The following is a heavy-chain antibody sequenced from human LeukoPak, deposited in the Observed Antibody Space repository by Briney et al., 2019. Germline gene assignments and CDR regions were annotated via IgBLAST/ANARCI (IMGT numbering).Heavy chain of an antibody. CDR3: ARDGIPYDFWSGYPGGIDY. V-gene: IGHV3-66*01. CDR1: GFTVSSNS. CDR2: IYSGGRT. Sequence: GGSLRLSCAASGFTVSSNSMTWVRQVPGKGLEWLSVIYSGGRTYYADSVRGRFTISRDNSKNTLFLQMSSLRVEDTAVYYCARDGIPYDFWSGYPGGIDYWGQGTLVTVSS. D-gene: IGHD3-3*01. J-gene: IGHJ4*02.